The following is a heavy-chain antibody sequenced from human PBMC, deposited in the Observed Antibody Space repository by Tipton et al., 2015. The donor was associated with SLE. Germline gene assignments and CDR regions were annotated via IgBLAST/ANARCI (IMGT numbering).Heavy chain of an antibody. V-gene: IGHV3-30*02. CDR2: IRYDGSNK. Sequence: SLRLSCAASGFTFSSYGMHWVRQAPGKGLEWVAFIRYDGSNKYYADSVKGRFTISRDNSKNTLYLQMNSLRAEDTAVYYCATLPGGIAAAGGFDYWGQGTLVTVSS. J-gene: IGHJ4*02. CDR3: ATLPGGIAAAGGFDY. D-gene: IGHD6-13*01. CDR1: GFTFSSYG.